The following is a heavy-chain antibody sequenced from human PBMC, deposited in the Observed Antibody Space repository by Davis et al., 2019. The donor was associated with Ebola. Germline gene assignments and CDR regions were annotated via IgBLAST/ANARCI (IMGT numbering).Heavy chain of an antibody. V-gene: IGHV4-34*01. Sequence: MPSETLSLTCAVYGGSFSGYYWSWIRQPPGKGLEWIGEINHSGSTNYNPSLKSRVTISVDTSKNQFSLKLSSVTAADTAVYYCAKERWGFALDYWGQGTLVTVSS. CDR1: GGSFSGYY. CDR3: AKERWGFALDY. J-gene: IGHJ4*02. CDR2: INHSGST. D-gene: IGHD7-27*01.